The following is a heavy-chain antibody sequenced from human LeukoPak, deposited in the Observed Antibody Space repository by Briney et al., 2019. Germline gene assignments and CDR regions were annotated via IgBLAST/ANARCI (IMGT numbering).Heavy chain of an antibody. CDR2: ISGSGGST. J-gene: IGHJ4*02. CDR1: GFIFSSYA. Sequence: GGSLRLSCAASGFIFSSYAMSWIRQAPGKGLEWVSAISGSGGSTYYSDSVKGRFTISRDNSKNTLYLQMNSLRAEDTAVYYCAKPGGGSGSTNYFDYWGQGTLVTVSS. CDR3: AKPGGGSGSTNYFDY. D-gene: IGHD3-10*01. V-gene: IGHV3-23*01.